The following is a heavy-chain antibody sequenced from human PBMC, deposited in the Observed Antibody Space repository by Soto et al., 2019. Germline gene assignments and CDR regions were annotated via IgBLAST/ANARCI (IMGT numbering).Heavy chain of an antibody. CDR3: ARVQLLGYCRSASCYDVFHH. J-gene: IGHJ1*01. D-gene: IGHD2-2*01. CDR1: GYTFNSAG. CDR2: ISVDNGDT. Sequence: QVHLVQSGPEVKEPGASVRVSCKASGYTFNSAGLAWVRQAPGQGLEWMGCISVDNGDTKYAQKFQGGVTMTTDTSTTTAYMDLRGLKSDDTSVFYRARVQLLGYCRSASCYDVFHHWGQGTLVNVSS. V-gene: IGHV1-18*01.